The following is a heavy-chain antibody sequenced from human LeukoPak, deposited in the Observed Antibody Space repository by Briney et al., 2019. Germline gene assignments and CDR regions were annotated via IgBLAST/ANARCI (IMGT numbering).Heavy chain of an antibody. J-gene: IGHJ4*02. CDR1: GFTFSSYS. CDR3: AKGLLTKTHGISWDPFDS. Sequence: GGSLRLSCAASGFTFSSYSMNWVRQAPGKGLEWVATISGPGSTTYYADSVKGRFTISRDNSQNTLYLQMNSLRAEDTAICYCAKGLLTKTHGISWDPFDSWGQGTLVSVS. CDR2: ISGPGSTT. V-gene: IGHV3-23*01. D-gene: IGHD6-13*01.